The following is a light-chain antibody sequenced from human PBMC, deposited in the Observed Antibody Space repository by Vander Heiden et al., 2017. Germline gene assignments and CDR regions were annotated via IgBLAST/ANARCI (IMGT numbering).Light chain of an antibody. Sequence: SYELTQPPSVSVSPGQTASITCSGDKLGDKYACWYQQKPGQSPGLVIYQDSKRPSGIPERFSGSNSGKKANLTISGTQAMDEADDYCQAWDSRTVGCGGGTQLTVL. J-gene: IGLJ2*01. CDR3: QAWDSRTVG. CDR2: QDS. CDR1: KLGDKY. V-gene: IGLV3-1*01.